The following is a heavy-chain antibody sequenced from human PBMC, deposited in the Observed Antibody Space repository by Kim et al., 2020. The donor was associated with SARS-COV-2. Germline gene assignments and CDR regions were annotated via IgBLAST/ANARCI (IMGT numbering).Heavy chain of an antibody. Sequence: SETLSLTCAVYVGSFSGYYWNWIRQPPGKGLEWIGEINHSGSTNYNPSLKGRVTISVDTSKNQFSLTLSSVTAADTAVYYCARGWVVEPAAPYFDYWGQEPWSPSPQ. J-gene: IGHJ4*01. V-gene: IGHV4-34*01. CDR3: ARGWVVEPAAPYFDY. CDR1: VGSFSGYY. D-gene: IGHD2-2*01. CDR2: INHSGST.